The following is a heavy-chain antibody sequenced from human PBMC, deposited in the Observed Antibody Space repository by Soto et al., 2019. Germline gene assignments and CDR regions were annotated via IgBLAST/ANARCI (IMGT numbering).Heavy chain of an antibody. Sequence: SETLSLTCTVSGGSISSYYWSWIRQPPGKGLEWIGYIYYSGSTNYNPSLKSRVTISVDTSKNQFSLKLSSVTAADTAVYYCARTWDSSGYSAYNWFDPWGQGTLVTVSS. V-gene: IGHV4-59*08. CDR1: GGSISSYY. CDR2: IYYSGST. J-gene: IGHJ5*02. CDR3: ARTWDSSGYSAYNWFDP. D-gene: IGHD3-22*01.